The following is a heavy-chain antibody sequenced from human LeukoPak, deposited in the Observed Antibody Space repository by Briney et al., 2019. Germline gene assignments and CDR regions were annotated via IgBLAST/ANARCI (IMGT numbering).Heavy chain of an antibody. J-gene: IGHJ4*02. CDR1: GFTFSSYA. D-gene: IGHD4-23*01. CDR3: ARDRGQGYGDYGANLDY. V-gene: IGHV3-30-3*01. CDR2: ISYDGSNK. Sequence: PGRSLRLSCAASGFTFSSYAMHWVRRAPGKGLEWVAVISYDGSNKYYADSVKGRFTISRDNSKNTLYLQMNSLRAEDTAVYYCARDRGQGYGDYGANLDYWGQGTLVTVSS.